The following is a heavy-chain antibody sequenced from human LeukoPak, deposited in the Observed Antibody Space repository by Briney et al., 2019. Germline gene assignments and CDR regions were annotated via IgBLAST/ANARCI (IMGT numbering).Heavy chain of an antibody. D-gene: IGHD6-19*01. CDR2: IYPGDSDT. CDR1: GYSFTSYW. V-gene: IGHV5-51*01. Sequence: GESLKISCKGSGYSFTSYWIGWVRQMPGKGLEWMGIIYPGDSDTRYSPSFQGQVTISADKSISTAYLQWSSLKASDTAMYYCARRSSGWYLEDNYFDYWGQGTLVTVSS. CDR3: ARRSSGWYLEDNYFDY. J-gene: IGHJ4*02.